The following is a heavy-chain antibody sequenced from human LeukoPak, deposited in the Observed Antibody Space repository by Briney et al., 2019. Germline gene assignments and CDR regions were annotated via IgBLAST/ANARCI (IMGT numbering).Heavy chain of an antibody. J-gene: IGHJ4*02. Sequence: GGSLRLSCAASEFAFGSYTVHWVRQAPGRGLEWVSGISAGGFSTYHAASVKGRFIISRDNSKNTAYLQMNSLRAEDTAVYYCAKKSNYGVTTPLDYWGQGTLVTVSS. D-gene: IGHD4-17*01. V-gene: IGHV3-23*01. CDR1: EFAFGSYT. CDR3: AKKSNYGVTTPLDY. CDR2: ISAGGFST.